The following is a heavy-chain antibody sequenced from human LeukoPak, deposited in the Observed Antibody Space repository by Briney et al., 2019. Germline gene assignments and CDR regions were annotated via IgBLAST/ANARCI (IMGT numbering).Heavy chain of an antibody. V-gene: IGHV3-30*04. CDR2: ISYDGSNK. Sequence: GSLRLSCAASGFTFSSYAMHWVRQAPGKGLEWVAVISYDGSNKYYADSVKGRFTISRDNSKNTLYLQMNSLRAEDTAVYYCARDLGTFRWTGYSTRTVLDPWGQGTLVTVSS. D-gene: IGHD6-13*01. CDR1: GFTFSSYA. J-gene: IGHJ5*02. CDR3: ARDLGTFRWTGYSTRTVLDP.